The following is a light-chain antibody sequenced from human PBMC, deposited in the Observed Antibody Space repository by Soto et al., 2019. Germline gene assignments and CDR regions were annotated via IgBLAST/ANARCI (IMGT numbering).Light chain of an antibody. CDR1: QGIRDD. J-gene: IGKJ1*01. V-gene: IGKV1-6*01. Sequence: AIQMTQSPSSLSASVGDRVTITCQASQGIRDDLGWYQQKPGKAPKLLIYAASSLQSGVPSRFSGSGSGTDFTLTISSLQPEDFATYYCLQDYNYPLTFGQGTKVEIK. CDR3: LQDYNYPLT. CDR2: AAS.